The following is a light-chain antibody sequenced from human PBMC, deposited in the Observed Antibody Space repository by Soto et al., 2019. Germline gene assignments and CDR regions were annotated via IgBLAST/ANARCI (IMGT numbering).Light chain of an antibody. Sequence: DIVMTQSPDSLAVSLGERATINCKSSQSVLYSSNNKNYLAWYQQQPGQPPKLLIYWASTRESGVPDRFSGSGSGTDFTLTISSLQAEDVAVYYCQQYYSTPLTFGGGTKVEI. J-gene: IGKJ4*01. CDR1: QSVLYSSNNKNY. CDR3: QQYYSTPLT. CDR2: WAS. V-gene: IGKV4-1*01.